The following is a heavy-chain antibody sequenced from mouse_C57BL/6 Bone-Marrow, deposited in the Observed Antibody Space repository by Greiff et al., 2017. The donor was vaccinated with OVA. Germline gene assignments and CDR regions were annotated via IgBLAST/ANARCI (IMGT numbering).Heavy chain of an antibody. CDR1: GFTFSSYA. J-gene: IGHJ3*01. CDR2: ISDGGSYT. V-gene: IGHV5-4*01. D-gene: IGHD2-4*01. CDR3: ARALCDYEGFAY. Sequence: EVQAVESGGGLVKPGGSLKLSCAASGFTFSSYAMSWVRQTPETRLEWVATISDGGSYTYYPDNVKGRFTISRDNAKNNLYLQMSHLKSEDTAMYYCARALCDYEGFAYWGQGTLVTVSA.